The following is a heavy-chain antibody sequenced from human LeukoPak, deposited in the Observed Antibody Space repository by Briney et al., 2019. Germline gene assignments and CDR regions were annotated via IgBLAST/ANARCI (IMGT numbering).Heavy chain of an antibody. D-gene: IGHD7-27*01. V-gene: IGHV1-46*01. CDR3: ARDPEANWAFFDH. CDR1: GYTFTSYY. Sequence: GASVKVSCKASGYTFTSYYIHWVRQAPGQGLEWMGVINPSGGSTTYAQNFQGRVTMTRDTSTTTVYMEVSSLRSADTALYYCARDPEANWAFFDHWGQGTLVTVS. CDR2: INPSGGST. J-gene: IGHJ4*02.